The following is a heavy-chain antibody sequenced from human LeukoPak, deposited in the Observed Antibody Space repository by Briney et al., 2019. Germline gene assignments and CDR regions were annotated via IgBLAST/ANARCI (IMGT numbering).Heavy chain of an antibody. V-gene: IGHV3-23*01. Sequence: GGSLRLSCAASGFTFSSYAMSWVRQAPGKGLEWVSAISGSGGSTYYADSVKGRFTISRDNSKNTLYLQTNSLRAEDTAVYYCAKDPSGDYVTSFDYWGQGTLVTVSS. CDR3: AKDPSGDYVTSFDY. CDR1: GFTFSSYA. J-gene: IGHJ4*02. D-gene: IGHD4-17*01. CDR2: ISGSGGST.